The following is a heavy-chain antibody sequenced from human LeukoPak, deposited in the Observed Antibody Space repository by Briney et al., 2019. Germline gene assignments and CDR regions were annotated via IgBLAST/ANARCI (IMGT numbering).Heavy chain of an antibody. CDR3: AKAGEMGTITDFDY. V-gene: IGHV3-23*01. J-gene: IGHJ4*01. D-gene: IGHD5-24*01. CDR1: GFTFSSYA. CDR2: ISGSGGSI. Sequence: GGSLRLSCAASGFTFSSYAMSWVRQTPGKGLEWVSAISGSGGSIYYADSVKGRFTISRDNSKNTLYLQMNSLRAEDTAVYYCAKAGEMGTITDFDYWGHGTLVTVSS.